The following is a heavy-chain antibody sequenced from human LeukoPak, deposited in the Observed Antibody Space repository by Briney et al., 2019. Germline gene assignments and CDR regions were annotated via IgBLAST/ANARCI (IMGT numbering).Heavy chain of an antibody. D-gene: IGHD3-10*01. Sequence: SVKVSCKASGGTFSNYVISWVRRAPGQGLEWMGGIIPMFGTANYAQKFQGRVTITTDESTSTGYMEMSSLRSEDTAVYYCARGYYYGSETYWHTNWFDPWGQGTPVTVSS. CDR1: GGTFSNYV. V-gene: IGHV1-69*05. CDR2: IIPMFGTA. CDR3: ARGYYYGSETYWHTNWFDP. J-gene: IGHJ5*02.